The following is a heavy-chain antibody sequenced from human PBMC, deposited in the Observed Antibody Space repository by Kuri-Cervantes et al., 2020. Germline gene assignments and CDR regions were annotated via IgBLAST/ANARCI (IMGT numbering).Heavy chain of an antibody. CDR3: ARGFYYDYVWGSYPILYYYYGMDV. V-gene: IGHV1-8*02. J-gene: IGHJ6*02. CDR2: MNPNSGNT. CDR1: GYTFTSYG. Sequence: ASVKVSCKASGYTFTSYGISWVRQATGQGLEWMGWMNPNSGNTGYAQKFQGRVTMTRNTSISTAYMELSSLRSEDTAVYYCARGFYYDYVWGSYPILYYYYGMDVWGQGTTVTVSS. D-gene: IGHD3-16*02.